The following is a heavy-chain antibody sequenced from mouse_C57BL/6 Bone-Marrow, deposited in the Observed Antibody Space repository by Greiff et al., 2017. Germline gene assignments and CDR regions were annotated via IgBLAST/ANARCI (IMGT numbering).Heavy chain of an antibody. J-gene: IGHJ4*01. CDR1: GYTFTNYW. Sequence: QVPLQQSGAELVRPGTSVKMSCKASGYTFTNYWIGWAKQRPGHGLEWIGDIYPGGGYTNYNEKFKGKATLTADKSYSTAYMQFSSLTSEDSAIYYCARLGNYAMDYWGQGTSVTVSS. CDR2: IYPGGGYT. V-gene: IGHV1-63*01. CDR3: ARLGNYAMDY.